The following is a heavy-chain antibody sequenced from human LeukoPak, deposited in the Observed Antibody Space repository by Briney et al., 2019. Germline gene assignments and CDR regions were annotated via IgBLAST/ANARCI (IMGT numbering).Heavy chain of an antibody. V-gene: IGHV4-39*01. Sequence: PSETLSLTCTVSGGSISTSGYYWGWIRQPPGKGLEWIGNIYYTGSTYYNPSLKSRVTISVDTSKNQLSLTLSSVTAADTSVSYCARHEGYYYYSMAVWGKGTTVTVSS. CDR2: IYYTGST. CDR1: GGSISTSGYY. CDR3: ARHEGYYYYSMAV. J-gene: IGHJ6*03.